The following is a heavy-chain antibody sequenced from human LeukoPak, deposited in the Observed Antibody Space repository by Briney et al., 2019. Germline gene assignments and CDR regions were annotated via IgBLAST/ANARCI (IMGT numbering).Heavy chain of an antibody. Sequence: GGSLRLSCAASGFTFSSYSMNWVRQAPGKGLEWVSYISSSSSTIYYADSVKGRFTISRDNAKNSLYLQMNSLRAEDTAVYYCARLFDYDKDYWGQGTLVTVSS. D-gene: IGHD3-9*01. CDR1: GFTFSSYS. J-gene: IGHJ4*02. V-gene: IGHV3-48*01. CDR2: ISSSSSTI. CDR3: ARLFDYDKDY.